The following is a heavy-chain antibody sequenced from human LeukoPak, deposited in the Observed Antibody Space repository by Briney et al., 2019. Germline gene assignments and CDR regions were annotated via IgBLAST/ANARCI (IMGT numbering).Heavy chain of an antibody. CDR3: AKGNDYGDYVLVY. CDR2: ISYDGSNK. J-gene: IGHJ4*02. V-gene: IGHV3-30*04. Sequence: GGSLRLSCAASGFTFSSYAMHWVRQAPGKGLEWVAVISYDGSNKYYADSVKGRFTISRDNSKNTLYLQMNSLRAEDTAVYYCAKGNDYGDYVLVYWGQGTLVTVSS. CDR1: GFTFSSYA. D-gene: IGHD4-17*01.